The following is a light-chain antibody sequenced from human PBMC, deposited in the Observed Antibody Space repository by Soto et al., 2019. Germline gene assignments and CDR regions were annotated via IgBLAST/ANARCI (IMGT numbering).Light chain of an antibody. CDR2: DVI. J-gene: IGLJ1*01. CDR3: CSYAGSYTHV. V-gene: IGLV2-11*01. CDR1: SSDVGTYTY. Sequence: QSALTQPPSVSGSPGQSVTVSCTGTSSDVGTYTYVSWYQQHPGKAPKLIIYDVIKRPSGVPDRFSGSKSGNTASLTISGLQAEDEAVYYCCSYAGSYTHVFGTGTKVTVL.